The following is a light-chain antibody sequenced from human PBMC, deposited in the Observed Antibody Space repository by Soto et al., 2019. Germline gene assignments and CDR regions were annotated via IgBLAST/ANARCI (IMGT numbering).Light chain of an antibody. CDR1: SSDVGGYSY. Sequence: QSALTQPRSVSGSPGQGVTISCTGTSSDVGGYSYVSWYQHHPGTAPKLMIYDVSKRPSGVPDRFSGSKSGNTASLTISGLQAEDEADYYCSSYTSSSSLVFGTGTKVTVL. V-gene: IGLV2-11*01. J-gene: IGLJ1*01. CDR2: DVS. CDR3: SSYTSSSSLV.